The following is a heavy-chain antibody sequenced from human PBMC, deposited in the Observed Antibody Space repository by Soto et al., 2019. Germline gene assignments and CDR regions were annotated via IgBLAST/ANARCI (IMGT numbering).Heavy chain of an antibody. CDR2: IKQDGSEQ. J-gene: IGHJ6*02. Sequence: EVQLVESGGGLVQPGGSLRLSCAASGFTFSGYWMSWVRQAPGKGLEWVANIKQDGSEQFYVDSVKGRFTISRDNAKNSLYLQTNSLRAEDTAVYYCAREAAWGQGTTVTVSS. CDR3: AREAA. CDR1: GFTFSGYW. V-gene: IGHV3-7*05.